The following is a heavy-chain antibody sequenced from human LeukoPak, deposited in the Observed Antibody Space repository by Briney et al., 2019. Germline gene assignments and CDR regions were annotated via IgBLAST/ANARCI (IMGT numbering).Heavy chain of an antibody. V-gene: IGHV3-23*01. Sequence: PGGSLRLSCAASGFTFSTYAMSWVRQAPGKGLEWVSAISGSGGIAYYADSVKGRFTISRDNSKHTLYLQMNSLRAEDTAVYYCAKNPGGYIVVPGATLYFHYWGQGTLVTVSS. D-gene: IGHD2-2*01. CDR2: ISGSGGIA. J-gene: IGHJ4*02. CDR1: GFTFSTYA. CDR3: AKNPGGYIVVPGATLYFHY.